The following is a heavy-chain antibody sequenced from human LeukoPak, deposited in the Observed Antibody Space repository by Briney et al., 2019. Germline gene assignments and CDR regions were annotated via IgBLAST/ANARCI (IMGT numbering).Heavy chain of an antibody. D-gene: IGHD3-16*02. V-gene: IGHV4-39*01. CDR2: ISYSGST. Sequence: SETLSLTCTVSGGSISSSNYCWGWIRQPPGKGLEWIGSISYSGSTYYDPSLKSRVTISVDTSKNQFSLKVSSVTAADTAVFYCARHYVDIRTVGASYYYYGLDVWGQGTTVTVSS. J-gene: IGHJ6*02. CDR1: GGSISSSNYC. CDR3: ARHYVDIRTVGASYYYYGLDV.